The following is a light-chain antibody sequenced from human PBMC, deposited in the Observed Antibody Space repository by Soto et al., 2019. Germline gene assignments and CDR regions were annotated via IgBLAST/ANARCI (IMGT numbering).Light chain of an antibody. CDR1: QSISRN. CDR2: TAS. CDR3: QQSHRSPLS. Sequence: IQMTQSPSSLSASVGDRVTITCRAGQSISRNLNWYQQKPGKAPELLIYTASNLQSGVPSRFSGSGSGTDFALTISSLQPEDAAVYYCQQSHRSPLSFGGGTKVEFK. J-gene: IGKJ4*01. V-gene: IGKV1-39*01.